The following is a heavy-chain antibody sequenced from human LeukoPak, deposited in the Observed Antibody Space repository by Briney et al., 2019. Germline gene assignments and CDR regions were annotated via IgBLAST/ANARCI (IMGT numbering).Heavy chain of an antibody. V-gene: IGHV3-48*03. CDR2: ISSSGNTI. D-gene: IGHD3-10*01. CDR3: ARDFYYGSGRFDY. J-gene: IGHJ4*02. CDR1: GFTFSNYE. Sequence: GGSLRLSCAASGFTFSNYEMNWVRQAPGKGLEWVSYISSSGNTIYYADSVKGRFTISRDNAKNSLYLQMNSLTAEDTAIYYCARDFYYGSGRFDYWGQGTLVSVSS.